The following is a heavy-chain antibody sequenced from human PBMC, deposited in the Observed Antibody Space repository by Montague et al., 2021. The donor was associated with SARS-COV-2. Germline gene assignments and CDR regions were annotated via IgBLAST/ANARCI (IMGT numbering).Heavy chain of an antibody. CDR1: GYIFISDW. D-gene: IGHD6-19*01. CDR3: VTPGKTAVAGQFDY. CDR2: IYEGDTT. J-gene: IGHJ4*02. V-gene: IGHV5-10-1*03. Sequence: QSGAEVKKPGESLRISCKVSGYIFISDWITWVRQSPGKGLEWIGXIYEGDTTYYNPSLKSRVAISLDTPNNQFSLKITSLIVADTAIYYCVTPGKTAVAGQFDYWGPGILVTVSS.